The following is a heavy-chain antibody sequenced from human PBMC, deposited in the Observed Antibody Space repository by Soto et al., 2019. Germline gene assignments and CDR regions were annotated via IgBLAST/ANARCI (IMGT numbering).Heavy chain of an antibody. CDR2: ISSSSSAI. Sequence: EVQLVESGGGLVQPGGSLRLSCAASGFMFTSYSMHWVRQAPGKGLEWVSSISSSSSAIYYADSVKGRFTISRDNGKNSMSIQITSMRAELTAGYYCASDVPRCCGATCWEYWDQGTLVTVSS. CDR3: ASDVPRCCGATCWEY. CDR1: GFMFTSYS. V-gene: IGHV3-48*01. J-gene: IGHJ4*02. D-gene: IGHD2-15*01.